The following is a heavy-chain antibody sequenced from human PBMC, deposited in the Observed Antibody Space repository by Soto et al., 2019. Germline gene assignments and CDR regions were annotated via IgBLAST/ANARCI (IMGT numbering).Heavy chain of an antibody. CDR2: ISGSGDGT. CDR1: GFIFSSYV. J-gene: IGHJ4*02. V-gene: IGHV3-23*01. D-gene: IGHD1-26*01. CDR3: AKDRGYRIVGTNPAALAY. Sequence: GGSLRLSCAASGFIFSSYVMSWVRQAPGKGLEWVSAISGSGDGTFYAGSVMGRFTISRDNNKKTLYLQMNSLRAEDTAVYYCAKDRGYRIVGTNPAALAYWVQGTLATVS.